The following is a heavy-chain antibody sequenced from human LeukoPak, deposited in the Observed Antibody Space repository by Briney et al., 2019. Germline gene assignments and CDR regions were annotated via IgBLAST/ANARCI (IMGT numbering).Heavy chain of an antibody. J-gene: IGHJ3*02. CDR3: ARRRGDTAGGAFDI. V-gene: IGHV5-51*01. D-gene: IGHD2-21*02. Sequence: GESLKISCKGSGYSFTSYWIGWVRQMAGKGLEWTGVIFPGDSDTTYSPSFQGQVTISADRSISTAYLQWSSLKASDTALYFCARRRGDTAGGAFDIWGQGTMVTVSS. CDR1: GYSFTSYW. CDR2: IFPGDSDT.